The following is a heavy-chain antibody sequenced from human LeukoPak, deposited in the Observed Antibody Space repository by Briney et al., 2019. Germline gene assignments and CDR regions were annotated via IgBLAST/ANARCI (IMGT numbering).Heavy chain of an antibody. D-gene: IGHD2-15*01. CDR1: GFSLSNNW. Sequence: GGSLRLSCVASGFSLSNNWMHWVRQAPGKGLVWIAFDTTDGSRTAYADSVKGRFTTSKDNAKNTLYLQMNGLRDEDTAVYYCVRDQDSGPDYWGQGTLVTVSS. V-gene: IGHV3-74*01. CDR3: VRDQDSGPDY. J-gene: IGHJ4*02. CDR2: DTTDGSRT.